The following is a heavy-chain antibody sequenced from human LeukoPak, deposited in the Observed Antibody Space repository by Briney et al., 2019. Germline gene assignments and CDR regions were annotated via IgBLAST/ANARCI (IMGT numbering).Heavy chain of an antibody. CDR2: IWTDGAP. CDR3: ARGRDSRGYQFMGFDS. CDR1: GGSISSGNYY. J-gene: IGHJ4*02. Sequence: SETLSLTCTVSGGSISSGNYYWSWIRQPAGKGLEWIGRIWTDGAPSYRPSLKSRVTISVDTSKNQFSLRLSSVTAADTAVYYCARGRDSRGYQFMGFDSWGQGTLVTVSS. D-gene: IGHD3-22*01. V-gene: IGHV4-61*02.